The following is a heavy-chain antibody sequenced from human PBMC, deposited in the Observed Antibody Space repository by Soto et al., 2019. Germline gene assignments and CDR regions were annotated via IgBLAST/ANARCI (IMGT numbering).Heavy chain of an antibody. CDR2: IYSGGST. J-gene: IGHJ6*02. V-gene: IGHV3-53*01. Sequence: PGGSLRLSCAASGFTVSSNYMSWVRQAPGKGLEWVSVIYSGGSTYYADSVKGRFTISRDNSKNTLYLQMNSLRAEDTAVYYCARSSSWYYYGMDVWGQGTTVTVSS. D-gene: IGHD6-13*01. CDR3: ARSSSWYYYGMDV. CDR1: GFTVSSNY.